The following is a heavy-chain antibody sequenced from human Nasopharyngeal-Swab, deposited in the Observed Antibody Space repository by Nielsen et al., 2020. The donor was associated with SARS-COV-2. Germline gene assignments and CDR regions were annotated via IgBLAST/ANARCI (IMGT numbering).Heavy chain of an antibody. CDR3: ARYGDQGPYFDY. J-gene: IGHJ4*02. D-gene: IGHD4-17*01. CDR2: LPPPPVSP. V-gene: IGHV7-4-1*02. Sequence: VRQAPGQGLEWMGWLPPPPVSPAYAPGFTGRFVFSLDTSVSTAYLQISSLKAEDTAVYYCARYGDQGPYFDYWGQGTLVTVSS.